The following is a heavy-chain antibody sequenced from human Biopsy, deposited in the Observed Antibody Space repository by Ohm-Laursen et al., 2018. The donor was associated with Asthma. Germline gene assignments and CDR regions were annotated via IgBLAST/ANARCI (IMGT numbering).Heavy chain of an antibody. CDR2: IYHSGST. J-gene: IGHJ4*02. CDR1: GGSISSGGYS. CDR3: ARVKDGYNFDY. V-gene: IGHV4-30-2*01. D-gene: IGHD5-24*01. Sequence: TLSLTCSVSGGSISSGGYSWSWIRQPPGKGLEWIGYIYHSGSTYYNPSLKSRVTISEDTSKNQFSLKLTSVTAADTAVYYCARVKDGYNFDYWGQGTLVTVSS.